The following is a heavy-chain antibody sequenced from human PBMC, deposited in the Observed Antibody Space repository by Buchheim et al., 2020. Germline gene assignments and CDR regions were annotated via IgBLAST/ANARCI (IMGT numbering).Heavy chain of an antibody. D-gene: IGHD2-2*02. J-gene: IGHJ6*02. V-gene: IGHV1-2*04. CDR1: GYTFTGYY. Sequence: QVQLVQSGAEVKKPGASVKVSCKASGYTFTGYYMHWVRQAPGQGLEWMGWINPNSGGTNYAQKFQGWVTMTRDTSISQAYMELSRLRSDETAVYYCARDQGYCSSTSCYTGTDYYYYGMDVWGQGTT. CDR2: INPNSGGT. CDR3: ARDQGYCSSTSCYTGTDYYYYGMDV.